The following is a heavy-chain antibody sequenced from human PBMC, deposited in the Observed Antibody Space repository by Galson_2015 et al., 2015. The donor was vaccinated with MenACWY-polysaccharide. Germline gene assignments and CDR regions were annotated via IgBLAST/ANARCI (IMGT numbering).Heavy chain of an antibody. CDR3: ATATHQGEGAAPDTDY. V-gene: IGHV3-21*01. CDR1: GFTSSSYR. CDR2: ISSSSSYI. Sequence: SLRLSCAASGFTSSSYRMNWVRQAPGKGLEWVSYISSSSSYIYYADSVKGRFTISRDNAENSLYPQMNSLRAEDTAAYYCATATHQGEGAAPDTDYWGQGTLVTVSS. D-gene: IGHD6-6*01. J-gene: IGHJ4*02.